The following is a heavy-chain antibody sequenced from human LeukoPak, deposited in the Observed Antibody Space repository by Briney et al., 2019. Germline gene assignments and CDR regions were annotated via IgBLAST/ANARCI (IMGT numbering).Heavy chain of an antibody. D-gene: IGHD3-10*01. Sequence: SETLSLTCAVYGGSFSGYYWSWTRQPPGKGLEWIGEINHSGSTNYNPSLKSRVTISVDTSKNQFSLKLSSVTAADTAVYYCARFQRLLCFDYWGQGTLVTVSS. V-gene: IGHV4-34*01. CDR3: ARFQRLLCFDY. J-gene: IGHJ4*02. CDR2: INHSGST. CDR1: GGSFSGYY.